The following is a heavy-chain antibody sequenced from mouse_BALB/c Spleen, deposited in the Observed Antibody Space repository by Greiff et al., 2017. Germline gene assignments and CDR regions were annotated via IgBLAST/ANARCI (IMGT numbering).Heavy chain of an antibody. CDR2: IYPGDGDT. Sequence: VQLQQSGAELARPGASVKLSCKASGYTFTSYWMQWVKQRPGQGLEWIGAIYPGDGDTRYTQKFKGKATLTADKSSSTAYMQLSSLASEDSAVYYCARFNWDVFAYWGQGTLVTVSA. J-gene: IGHJ3*01. CDR1: GYTFTSYW. D-gene: IGHD4-1*02. V-gene: IGHV1-87*01. CDR3: ARFNWDVFAY.